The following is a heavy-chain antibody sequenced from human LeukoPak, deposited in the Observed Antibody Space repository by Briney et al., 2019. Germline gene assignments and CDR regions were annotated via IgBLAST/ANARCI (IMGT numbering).Heavy chain of an antibody. CDR2: INHSGST. CDR3: ARALTYYSSGWYFDC. CDR1: AGSFSGYY. Sequence: PSETLSLTCAVYAGSFSGYYWSWIRQPPGKGLEWIGEINHSGSTNYNPSLKSRVTISVDTSKNQFSLNLTSVTAADTAVYYCARALTYYSSGWYFDCWGRGTLVTVSS. D-gene: IGHD6-19*01. V-gene: IGHV4-34*01. J-gene: IGHJ4*02.